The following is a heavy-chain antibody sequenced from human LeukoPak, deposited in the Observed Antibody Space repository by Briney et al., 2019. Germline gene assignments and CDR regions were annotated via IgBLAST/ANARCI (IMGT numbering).Heavy chain of an antibody. Sequence: GGSLRLSCAASGFTFSTYAMSWVRQAPGKGLEWVSAISGSGGGTYYADSVRGRFTTSRDNSKNTLYLQMNSLRAEDTAIYYCAKSYYDILTGQPYWGQGTLVTVSS. V-gene: IGHV3-23*01. CDR1: GFTFSTYA. J-gene: IGHJ4*02. CDR3: AKSYYDILTGQPY. D-gene: IGHD3-9*01. CDR2: ISGSGGGT.